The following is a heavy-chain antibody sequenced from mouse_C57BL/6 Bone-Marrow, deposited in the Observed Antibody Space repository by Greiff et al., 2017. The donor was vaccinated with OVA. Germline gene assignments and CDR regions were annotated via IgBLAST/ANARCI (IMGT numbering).Heavy chain of an antibody. CDR3: ARWEENYYGSRGYFDV. CDR1: GYTFTSYW. V-gene: IGHV1-72*01. Sequence: QVQLQQSGAELVKPGASVKLSCKASGYTFTSYWMHWVKQRPGRGLEWIGRIDPNSGGTKYNEKFKSKATLTVDKPSSTAYMQLSSLTSEDSAVYYCARWEENYYGSRGYFDVWGTGTTVTVSS. D-gene: IGHD1-1*01. J-gene: IGHJ1*03. CDR2: IDPNSGGT.